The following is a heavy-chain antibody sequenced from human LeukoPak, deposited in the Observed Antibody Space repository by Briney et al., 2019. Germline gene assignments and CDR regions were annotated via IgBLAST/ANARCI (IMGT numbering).Heavy chain of an antibody. Sequence: GGSLRLSCAASGFTFSTYAMTWVRQAPGKGLEWVSGISGSGDRTYYADSVKGRFTISRDNSKNTLYLQMTRLRAEDTAVYYCAKDLIAVAGPGWFDPWGQGTLVTISS. CDR3: AKDLIAVAGPGWFDP. CDR1: GFTFSTYA. J-gene: IGHJ5*02. D-gene: IGHD6-19*01. CDR2: ISGSGDRT. V-gene: IGHV3-23*01.